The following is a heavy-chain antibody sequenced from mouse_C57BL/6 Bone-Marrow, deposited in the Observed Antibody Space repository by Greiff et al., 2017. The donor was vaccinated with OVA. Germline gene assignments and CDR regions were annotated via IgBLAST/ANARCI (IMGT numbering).Heavy chain of an antibody. Sequence: VQRVESGPELVKPGDSVTISCKASGYAFSSSWMNWVKQRPGKGLEWIGRIYPGDGETNYNGKFKGKATLTADKSSSTAYMQLSSLTSEDSSVYFCARSRDGYYVRYFDVWGTGTTVTVSS. CDR2: IYPGDGET. J-gene: IGHJ1*03. CDR3: ARSRDGYYVRYFDV. V-gene: IGHV1-82*01. D-gene: IGHD2-3*01. CDR1: GYAFSSSW.